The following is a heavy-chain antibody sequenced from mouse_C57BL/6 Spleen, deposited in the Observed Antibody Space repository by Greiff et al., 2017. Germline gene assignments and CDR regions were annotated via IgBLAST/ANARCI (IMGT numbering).Heavy chain of an antibody. CDR3: ARDRIRYYYAIDY. V-gene: IGHV1-64*01. J-gene: IGHJ4*01. CDR1: GYTFTSYW. Sequence: QVQLQQPGAELVKPGASVKLSCKASGYTFTSYWMHWVKQRPGQGLEWIGMIHPNSSSTNYNEKFKSKATLPVDKSSSTAYMQLSSLPSEDSSVYYCARDRIRYYYAIDYWGQGTSVTVSS. CDR2: IHPNSSST.